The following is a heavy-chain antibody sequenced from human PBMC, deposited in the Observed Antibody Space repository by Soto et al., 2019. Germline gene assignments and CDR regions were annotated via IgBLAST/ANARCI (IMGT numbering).Heavy chain of an antibody. CDR1: GFSFSSYG. V-gene: IGHV3-33*03. D-gene: IGHD1-26*01. CDR2: IWYDGSNK. CDR3: ARAQYTGSYFDACDV. Sequence: LRLSCAASGFSFSSYGMHWVRQAPGKGLDWVAVIWYDGSNKYYAESVKGRFTISRDNSKNTLYVQMNSLTVEDTAVYYCARAQYTGSYFDACDVWGQGTMVTVSS. J-gene: IGHJ3*01.